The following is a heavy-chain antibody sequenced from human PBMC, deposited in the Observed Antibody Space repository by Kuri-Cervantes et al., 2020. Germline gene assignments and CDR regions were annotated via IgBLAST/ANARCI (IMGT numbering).Heavy chain of an antibody. Sequence: GGSLRLSCAASGFTFSSYGTHWVRQAPGKGLEWVAVIPYDGSNKYYADAVKVRFTISRDNSKNTLYLQMNRLRAEDKAVYHCTPVELEWLVGDYWGQGTLVTVSS. V-gene: IGHV3-30*03. CDR3: TPVELEWLVGDY. CDR2: IPYDGSNK. J-gene: IGHJ4*02. D-gene: IGHD6-19*01. CDR1: GFTFSSYG.